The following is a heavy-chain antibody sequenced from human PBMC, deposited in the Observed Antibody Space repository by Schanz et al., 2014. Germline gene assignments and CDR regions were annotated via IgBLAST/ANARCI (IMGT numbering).Heavy chain of an antibody. CDR2: INWSDGGST. D-gene: IGHD3-10*01. CDR1: GFTFENYA. V-gene: IGHV3-20*04. J-gene: IGHJ5*02. CDR3: VRDILLRVYDSGSS. Sequence: EVQLVESGGGVVRPGGSLRLSCAASGFTFENYALTWVRQVPGKGLEWVSRINWSDGGSTGYADSVRGRFTISRDNAKNSLFLHMNSLRAEDTAVYYCVRDILLRVYDSGSSWGQGTLVTVSS.